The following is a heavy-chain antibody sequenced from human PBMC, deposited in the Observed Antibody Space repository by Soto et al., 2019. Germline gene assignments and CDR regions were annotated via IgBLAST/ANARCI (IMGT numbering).Heavy chain of an antibody. D-gene: IGHD3-16*01. Sequence: SVKVSCKESGYTFTGNYMHWVRQAPGQGLEWMGWINPNSGGTNYAQKFQGWVTMTRDTSISTAYMELSRLRSDDTAVYYCARDMTDYYYGMDVWGQGTTVTVSS. CDR3: ARDMTDYYYGMDV. J-gene: IGHJ6*02. CDR1: GYTFTGNY. CDR2: INPNSGGT. V-gene: IGHV1-2*04.